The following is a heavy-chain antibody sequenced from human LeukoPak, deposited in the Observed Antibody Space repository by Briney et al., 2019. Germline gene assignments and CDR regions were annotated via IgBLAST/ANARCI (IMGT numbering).Heavy chain of an antibody. CDR1: GFAFSSYA. CDR2: ISSNGGST. D-gene: IGHD2-2*01. CDR3: VNTGSIVVVPAAMSFDY. J-gene: IGHJ4*02. V-gene: IGHV3-64D*06. Sequence: GGSLRLSCSASGFAFSSYAMHWVRQAPGKGLEYVSAISSNGGSTYYADSVKGRFTISRDNSKNTLYLQMSSLRADDTAVYYCVNTGSIVVVPAAMSFDYWGQGTLVTVSS.